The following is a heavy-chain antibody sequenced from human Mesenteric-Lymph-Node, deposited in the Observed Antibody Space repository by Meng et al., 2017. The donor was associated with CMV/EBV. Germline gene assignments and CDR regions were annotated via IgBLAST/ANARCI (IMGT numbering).Heavy chain of an antibody. D-gene: IGHD2-2*01. CDR1: GFTFSSYS. J-gene: IGHJ6*02. V-gene: IGHV3-48*04. CDR3: ARDSEIVVVPAAYYGMDV. Sequence: GGSLRLSCAASGFTFSSYSMNWVRQAPGKGLEWVSYISSSSSTIYYADSVKGRFTISRDNAKNSLYLQMNSLRAEDTAVYYCARDSEIVVVPAAYYGMDVWGQGTTVTVSS. CDR2: ISSSSSTI.